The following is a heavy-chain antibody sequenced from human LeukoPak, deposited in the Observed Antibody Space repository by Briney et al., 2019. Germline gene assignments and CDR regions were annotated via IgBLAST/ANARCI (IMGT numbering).Heavy chain of an antibody. D-gene: IGHD2-15*01. V-gene: IGHV1-2*04. CDR2: INPNSGGT. CDR1: GYTFTGYY. J-gene: IGHJ4*02. CDR3: ARVVCSGGSCYWDY. Sequence: ASVKVSCKASGYTFTGYYMHWVRQAPGQGLEWMGWINPNSGGTNYAQKFQGWVTMTRDTSISTAYMELSRLRSDDTAVYYCARVVCSGGSCYWDYGGQGTLVTVSS.